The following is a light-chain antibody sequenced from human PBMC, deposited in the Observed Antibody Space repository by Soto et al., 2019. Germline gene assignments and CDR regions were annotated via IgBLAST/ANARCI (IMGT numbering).Light chain of an antibody. Sequence: EMVLTQSPGTLSLSPGERATLSCRASQSVSSSYLAWYQKKPGQAPRLLIYGASSRATGIPDRFSGSGSGTDFTLTISRLEPEDFAVYYCQQYGSSIFTFGPGPKVHIK. CDR1: QSVSSSY. CDR2: GAS. V-gene: IGKV3-20*01. CDR3: QQYGSSIFT. J-gene: IGKJ3*01.